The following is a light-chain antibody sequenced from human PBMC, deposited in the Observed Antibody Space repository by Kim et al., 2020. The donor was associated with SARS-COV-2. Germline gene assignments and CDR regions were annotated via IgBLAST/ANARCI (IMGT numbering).Light chain of an antibody. CDR1: QDISNS. CDR2: AAS. J-gene: IGKJ1*01. CDR3: HQYSGTLGT. Sequence: ASVVDAVTIAGRASQDISNSLAWYQQKPGTDPRLLLYAASTLHSGVPSRFSGSGSGSDYTLTINSLQPEDFATYYCHQYSGTLGTFGQGTKVDIK. V-gene: IGKV1-NL1*01.